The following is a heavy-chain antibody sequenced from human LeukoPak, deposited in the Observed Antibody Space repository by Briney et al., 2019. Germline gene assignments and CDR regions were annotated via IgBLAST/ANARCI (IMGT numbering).Heavy chain of an antibody. CDR3: VTVKPDGYIDY. CDR2: IHYSGST. Sequence: SETLSLTCTVSGGSISSGGYYWSWIRQPPGKGLEWIAYIHYSGSTNYNPSLKSRVTISLDTSKSQFSLKLSSMTAADTAVYYCVTVKPDGYIDYWGQGTPVTVSS. D-gene: IGHD5-24*01. CDR1: GGSISSGGYY. J-gene: IGHJ4*02. V-gene: IGHV4-61*08.